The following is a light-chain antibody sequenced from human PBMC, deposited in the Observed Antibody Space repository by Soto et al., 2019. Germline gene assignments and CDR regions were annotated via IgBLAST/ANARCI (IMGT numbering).Light chain of an antibody. CDR3: CSHSASYTFV. V-gene: IGLV2-11*01. J-gene: IGLJ1*01. CDR2: DVT. Sequence: KAPQLMIYDVTQRPSGVPDRFSGSKSGNTASLTISGLQAEDEADYYCCSHSASYTFVFGTGTKVTVL.